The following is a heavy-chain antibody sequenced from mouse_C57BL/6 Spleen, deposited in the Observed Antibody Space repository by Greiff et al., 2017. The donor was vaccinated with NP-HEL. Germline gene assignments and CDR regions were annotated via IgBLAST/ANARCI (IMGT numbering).Heavy chain of an antibody. V-gene: IGHV6-3*01. D-gene: IGHD2-5*01. CDR1: GFTFSNYW. Sequence: EVMLVESGGGLVQPGGSMKLSCVASGFTFSNYWMNWVRQSPEKGLEWVAQIRLKSDNYATHYAESVKGRFTISRDDFKSSVYLQMNNLRAEDTGIYYCKAYSKKNWFAYWGQGTLVTVSA. J-gene: IGHJ3*01. CDR3: KAYSKKNWFAY. CDR2: IRLKSDNYAT.